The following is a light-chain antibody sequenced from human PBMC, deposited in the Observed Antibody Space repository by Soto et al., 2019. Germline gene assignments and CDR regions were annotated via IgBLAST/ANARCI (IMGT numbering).Light chain of an antibody. V-gene: IGLV2-14*01. J-gene: IGLJ1*01. Sequence: LTQPASVSGSPGQSITISCTGTSSDVGGYNYASWYQQHPGKAPKLMIYEVSNRPSGVSNRFSGSKSGNTASLTISGLQAEDEADYYCSSYTSSSTVFGTGTKVTVL. CDR2: EVS. CDR1: SSDVGGYNY. CDR3: SSYTSSSTV.